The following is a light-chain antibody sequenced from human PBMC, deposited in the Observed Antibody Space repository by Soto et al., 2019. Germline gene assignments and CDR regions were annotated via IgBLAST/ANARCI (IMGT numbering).Light chain of an antibody. Sequence: QLVLTQPPSVSGAPGQRVTISCTGSSSNIGAGYGVHWYQQLPGTAPKLLIYGNSNRPSGVPDRFSGSKSGTLASLAITGLQAEDEADYYCQSYDSSLNGVVFGGGTKLTVL. CDR2: GNS. CDR3: QSYDSSLNGVV. J-gene: IGLJ2*01. CDR1: SSNIGAGYG. V-gene: IGLV1-40*01.